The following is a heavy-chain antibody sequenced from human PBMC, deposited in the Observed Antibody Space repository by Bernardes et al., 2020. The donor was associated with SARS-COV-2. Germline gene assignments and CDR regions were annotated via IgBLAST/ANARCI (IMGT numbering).Heavy chain of an antibody. D-gene: IGHD1-1*01. V-gene: IGHV3-21*01. CDR2: ISSTSTYK. CDR1: GLSFSRSN. J-gene: IGHJ4*02. Sequence: GVLRLSCAASGLSFSRSNMNWVRQVPGKGLEWVSFISSTSTYKYYVDSVKGRFTISRDNAKNSLYMELNNLRAEDSGIYYCAREPTTGGGFDFWGQGTLVTVSS. CDR3: AREPTTGGGFDF.